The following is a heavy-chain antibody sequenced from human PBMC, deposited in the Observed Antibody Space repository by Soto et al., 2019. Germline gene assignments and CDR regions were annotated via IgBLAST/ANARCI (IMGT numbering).Heavy chain of an antibody. J-gene: IGHJ3*02. Sequence: EVQLLESGGGLVQPGGSLRLSCAASGFTFSSYAMSWVRQAPGKGLEWVSAISGSGGSTYYADSVKGRFTISRDNSKNTLYLQMNSLRAEDTAVYYCAKGHCSGSSCFFAVEALYIWGKGTMVTVSS. CDR1: GFTFSSYA. V-gene: IGHV3-23*01. D-gene: IGHD2-15*01. CDR3: AKGHCSGSSCFFAVEALYI. CDR2: ISGSGGST.